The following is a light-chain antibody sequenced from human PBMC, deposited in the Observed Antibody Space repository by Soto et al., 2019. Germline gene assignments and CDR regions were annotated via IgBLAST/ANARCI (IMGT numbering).Light chain of an antibody. CDR2: DVS. J-gene: IGLJ3*02. CDR1: SSDVGSSNY. V-gene: IGLV2-14*03. CDR3: SSYTRGNSWV. Sequence: QSALTQPASVSGSPGQSITISCTGTSSDVGSSNYVSWYQHHPGKAPQLIIFDVSDRPSGVYHRFSGSKSGNTASLISSGLLAEDEAYYDCSSYTRGNSWVFGGGITLTVL.